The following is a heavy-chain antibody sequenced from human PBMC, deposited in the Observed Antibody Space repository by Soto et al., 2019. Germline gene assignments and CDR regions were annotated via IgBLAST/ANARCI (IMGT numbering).Heavy chain of an antibody. CDR1: GGSVSSGDYY. CDR3: ARIPVDTSMIYWLDP. V-gene: IGHV4-61*08. CDR2: IYYSGNA. D-gene: IGHD5-18*01. J-gene: IGHJ5*02. Sequence: SETLSLTCTVSGGSVSSGDYYWSWIRQPPGKGLEWIGYIYYSGNANYNPSLKSRVIISVDTSKNLFSLKLTSVTAADTAVYYCARIPVDTSMIYWLDPWGQGTLVTVSS.